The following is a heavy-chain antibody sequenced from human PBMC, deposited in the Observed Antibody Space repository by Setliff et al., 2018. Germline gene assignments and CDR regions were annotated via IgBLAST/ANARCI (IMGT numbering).Heavy chain of an antibody. CDR1: GGSISSGGYY. Sequence: SETLSLTCTVSGGSISSGGYYWSWIRQHPGKGLEWIGYIYYSGSTYYNPSLKSRVTISVDTSKNQFSLKLSSVTAADTAVYYCARERVLRFLRGFDYWGQGTLVTVS. CDR3: ARERVLRFLRGFDY. J-gene: IGHJ4*02. V-gene: IGHV4-31*03. CDR2: IYYSGST. D-gene: IGHD3-3*01.